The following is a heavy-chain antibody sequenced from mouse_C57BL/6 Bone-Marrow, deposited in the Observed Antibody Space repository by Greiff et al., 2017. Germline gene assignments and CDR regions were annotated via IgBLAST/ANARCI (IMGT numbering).Heavy chain of an antibody. Sequence: VQLQQPGAELVKPGASVKLSCKASGYTFTSYWMHWVKQRPGQGLEWIGMIHPNSGSTNYNEKFKSKATLTVDKSSSPAYMQLSSLTSEDSAVYYCARRRGSGFDYWGQGTTLTVSS. J-gene: IGHJ2*01. CDR1: GYTFTSYW. CDR2: IHPNSGST. CDR3: ARRRGSGFDY. V-gene: IGHV1-64*01. D-gene: IGHD3-1*01.